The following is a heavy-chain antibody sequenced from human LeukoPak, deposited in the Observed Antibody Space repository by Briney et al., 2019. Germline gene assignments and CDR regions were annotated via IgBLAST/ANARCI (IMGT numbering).Heavy chain of an antibody. CDR3: ARDLVSGNGDTSSWDY. D-gene: IGHD6-13*01. Sequence: ASVKVSCKASGYTFSSYGISWVRQAPGQGLEWMGWISTYNGNTNYQQKLQGRVTMTMDTSTSTAYMELRSLRSDDTAVYYCARDLVSGNGDTSSWDYWGQGTLVTVSS. CDR2: ISTYNGNT. J-gene: IGHJ4*02. V-gene: IGHV1-18*01. CDR1: GYTFSSYG.